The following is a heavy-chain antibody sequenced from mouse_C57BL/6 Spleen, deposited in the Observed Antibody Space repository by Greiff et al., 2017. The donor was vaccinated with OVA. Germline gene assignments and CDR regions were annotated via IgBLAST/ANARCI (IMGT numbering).Heavy chain of an antibody. CDR2: ISYSGST. J-gene: IGHJ1*03. CDR1: GYSITSGYD. D-gene: IGHD1-1*01. V-gene: IGHV3-1*01. Sequence: EVKLEESGPGMVKPSQSLSLTCTVTGYSITSGYDWHWIRHFPGNKLEWMGYISYSGSTNYNPSLKSRIPITHDTSKNHFFLKLTSVTTDDTATYYFARAPFYGSSHWYFDVGGTGTTVTVSS. CDR3: ARAPFYGSSHWYFDV.